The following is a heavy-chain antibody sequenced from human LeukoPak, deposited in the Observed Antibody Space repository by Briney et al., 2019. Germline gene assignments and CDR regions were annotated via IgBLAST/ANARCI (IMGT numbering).Heavy chain of an antibody. CDR2: IIPIFGTA. CDR3: EGSXRYLDAVDV. CDR1: GGTFSSYA. J-gene: IGHJ3*01. V-gene: IGHV1-69*13. Sequence: ASVKVSCKASGGTFSSYAITWVRQAPGQGLEWMGGIIPIFGTAKYAQKFQGRVTITADESTSTAYMELSSLRSEDTAVYYCEGSXRYLDAVDVXXXXXXXTVSS. D-gene: IGHD1-26*01.